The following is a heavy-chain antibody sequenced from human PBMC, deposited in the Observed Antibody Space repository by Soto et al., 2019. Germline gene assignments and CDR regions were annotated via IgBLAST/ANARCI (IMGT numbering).Heavy chain of an antibody. CDR2: IIPIFGTA. V-gene: IGHV1-69*12. CDR3: ARNNHVQWLELYGMDV. J-gene: IGHJ6*02. CDR1: GGTFSSYA. Sequence: QVQLVQSGAEVKKPGSSVKVSCKASGGTFSSYAISWVRQAPGQGLEWMGGIIPIFGTANYAQKFQGRVTITAEESTSTGDMELSSLRSEDMAVYYCARNNHVQWLELYGMDVWGQGTTVTVSS. D-gene: IGHD6-19*01.